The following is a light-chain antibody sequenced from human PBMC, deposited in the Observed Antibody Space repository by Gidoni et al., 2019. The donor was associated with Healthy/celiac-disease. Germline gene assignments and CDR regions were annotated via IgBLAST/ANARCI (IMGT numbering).Light chain of an antibody. CDR2: AAS. CDR3: QQSYSTPRT. Sequence: DIQMTQSPSSLSASVGDRVTITCRASQSISSYLNWYQQKPGKAPKLLIYAASRLQSGVPSRFSGSGSGTDGTLTISSLQPEDFATYYCQQSYSTPRTCGQGTKVEIK. J-gene: IGKJ1*01. CDR1: QSISSY. V-gene: IGKV1-39*01.